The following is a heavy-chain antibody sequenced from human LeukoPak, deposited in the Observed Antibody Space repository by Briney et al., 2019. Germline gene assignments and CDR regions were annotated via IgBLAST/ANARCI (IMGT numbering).Heavy chain of an antibody. Sequence: GGSLRLSCAASGFTFSSYSMNWVRQAPGKGLEWVSSISSSSSYIYYADSVKGRFTISRDNAKNSLYLQMNSLRVEDTAVYYCANYHDSSGYFAFDHWGQGTLVTVSS. CDR2: ISSSSSYI. CDR3: ANYHDSSGYFAFDH. V-gene: IGHV3-21*01. CDR1: GFTFSSYS. D-gene: IGHD3-22*01. J-gene: IGHJ4*02.